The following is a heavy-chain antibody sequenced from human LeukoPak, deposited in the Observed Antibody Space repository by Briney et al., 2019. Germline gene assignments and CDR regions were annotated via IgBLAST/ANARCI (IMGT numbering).Heavy chain of an antibody. J-gene: IGHJ4*03. V-gene: IGHV3-48*01. CDR1: GYTFSSYS. Sequence: PGGSLRLSCTASGYTFSSYSINWVRQAPGKGLEWVSYISSSSTTIYYADSVKGRFTISRDNSKNTLYLQMNSLRAEDTAVYYCAFSGWLDYWGQGTTVTVSS. D-gene: IGHD5-24*01. CDR2: ISSSSTTI. CDR3: AFSGWLDY.